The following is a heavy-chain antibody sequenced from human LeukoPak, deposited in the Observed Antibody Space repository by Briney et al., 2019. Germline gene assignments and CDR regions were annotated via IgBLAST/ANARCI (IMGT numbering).Heavy chain of an antibody. CDR2: INPDGRTI. J-gene: IGHJ3*02. V-gene: IGHV3-74*01. CDR1: EFTFSSYW. Sequence: GGSLRLSCAASEFTFSSYWMHWVRQAPGKGLVWVSRINPDGRTISYADSVKGRFTISRDNSKNTLYLQMNSLRAEDTAVYYCARERGDCSSTSCYSPFGAFDIWGQGTMVTVSS. D-gene: IGHD2-2*01. CDR3: ARERGDCSSTSCYSPFGAFDI.